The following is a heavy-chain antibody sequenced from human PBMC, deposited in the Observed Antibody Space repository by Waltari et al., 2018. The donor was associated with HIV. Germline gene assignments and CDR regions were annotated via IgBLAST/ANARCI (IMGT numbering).Heavy chain of an antibody. CDR1: GYTFTASY. J-gene: IGHJ4*02. D-gene: IGHD1-26*01. CDR3: ARVLERWELHPFDY. CDR2: INPKSGDT. V-gene: IGHV1-2*06. Sequence: QVQLVQSGAEVKKPGASVKVSCKASGYTFTASYLTWVRQAPGQGLEWMGRINPKSGDTNYAQKFQGRVTMTRDTSITTAYMELSRLRSDDTAVYYCARVLERWELHPFDYWGQGTLVTVSS.